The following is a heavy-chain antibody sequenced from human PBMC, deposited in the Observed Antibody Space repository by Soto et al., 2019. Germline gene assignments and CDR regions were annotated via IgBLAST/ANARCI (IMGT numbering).Heavy chain of an antibody. D-gene: IGHD3-3*01. CDR1: GFTFSSYA. CDR2: ISSNGGST. J-gene: IGHJ6*03. CDR3: ARAYVLRFLEWLPDYYYYYMDV. Sequence: EVQLVESGGGLVQPGGSLRLSCAASGFTFSSYAMHWVRQAPGKGLEYVSAISSNGGSTYYANSVKGRFTISRDNSKNPLYLQMGSLRAEDMAVYYCARAYVLRFLEWLPDYYYYYMDVWGKGTTVTVSS. V-gene: IGHV3-64*01.